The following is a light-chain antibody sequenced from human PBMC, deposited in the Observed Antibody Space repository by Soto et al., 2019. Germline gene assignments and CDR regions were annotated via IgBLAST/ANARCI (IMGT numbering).Light chain of an antibody. CDR1: QSVSSN. CDR3: QQYNNWPPRT. J-gene: IGKJ3*01. Sequence: EIVMTQSPATLSVSPGERATLSCRASQSVSSNLAWYQQKPGQAPRRLIYGASTRATRIPARFSGSGSGTQFTLIISSLQSEDLADYYCQQYNNWPPRTFGPGTKVDIK. CDR2: GAS. V-gene: IGKV3-15*01.